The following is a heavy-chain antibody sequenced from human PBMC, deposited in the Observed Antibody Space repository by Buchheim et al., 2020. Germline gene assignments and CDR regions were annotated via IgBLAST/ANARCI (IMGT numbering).Heavy chain of an antibody. D-gene: IGHD6-13*01. CDR3: ARKTGYSNSWYVDRGKGNYNWFDP. J-gene: IGHJ5*02. CDR2: IYYSGST. Sequence: QLQLQESGPGLVKPSETLSLTCTVSGGSISSSSYYWGWIRQPPGKRLEWSGSIYYSGSTYYTPSLQSRVTISVDTSKNQFYLKLSSVTATDTTVYYCARKTGYSNSWYVDRGKGNYNWFDPWGQGTL. CDR1: GGSISSSSYY. V-gene: IGHV4-39*07.